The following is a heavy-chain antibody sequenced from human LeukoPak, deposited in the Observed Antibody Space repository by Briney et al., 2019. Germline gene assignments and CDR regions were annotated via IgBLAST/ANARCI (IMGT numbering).Heavy chain of an antibody. CDR3: ARPLAGGVAFDI. V-gene: IGHV4-31*03. CDR1: GGSISSGGYY. CDR2: IYYSGST. Sequence: SETLSLACTVSGGSISSGGYYWSWIRQHPGKGLEWIGYIYYSGSTYYNPSLKSRVTISVDTSKNQFSLKLSSVTAADTAVYYCARPLAGGVAFDIWGQGTMVTVSS. D-gene: IGHD2-8*02. J-gene: IGHJ3*02.